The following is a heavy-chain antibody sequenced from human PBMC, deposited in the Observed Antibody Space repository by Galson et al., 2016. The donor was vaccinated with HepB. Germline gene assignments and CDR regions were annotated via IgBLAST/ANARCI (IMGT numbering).Heavy chain of an antibody. J-gene: IGHJ4*02. CDR2: VFGDNDE. CDR3: AHRPSPQYYYDYSGYHN. Sequence: PALVKPTQTLTLACTFSGFSLDTSAVAVGWIRQPPGKALEWLALVFGDNDERYSPSLRSRLTITRDTSKSQVVLTMTNMDPVDTATYFCAHRPSPQYYYDYSGYHNWGQGTLVTVSS. V-gene: IGHV2-5*02. CDR1: GFSLDTSAVA. D-gene: IGHD3-22*01.